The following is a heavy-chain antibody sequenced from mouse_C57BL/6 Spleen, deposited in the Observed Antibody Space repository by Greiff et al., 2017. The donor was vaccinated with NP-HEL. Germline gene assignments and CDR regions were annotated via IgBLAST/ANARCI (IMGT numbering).Heavy chain of an antibody. CDR2: INPNNGGT. V-gene: IGHV1-26*01. D-gene: IGHD1-1*01. CDR3: ARWVYGSSHYFDY. Sequence: EVQLHQSGPELVKPGASVKISCKASGYTFTDYYMNWVKQSHGKSLEWIGDINPNNGGTSYNQKFKGKATLTVDKSSSTAYMELRSLTSEDSAVYYCARWVYGSSHYFDYWGQGTTLTVSS. CDR1: GYTFTDYY. J-gene: IGHJ2*01.